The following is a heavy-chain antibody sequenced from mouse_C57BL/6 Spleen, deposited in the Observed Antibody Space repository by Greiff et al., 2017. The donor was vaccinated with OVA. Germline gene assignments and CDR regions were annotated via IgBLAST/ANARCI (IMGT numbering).Heavy chain of an antibody. CDR1: GYTFTSYW. V-gene: IGHV1-69*01. J-gene: IGHJ4*01. CDR3: ARLMRFDGYYVDAMDY. CDR2: IDPSDSYT. D-gene: IGHD2-3*01. Sequence: VQLQQPGAELVMPGASVQLSCKASGYTFTSYWMHWVKQRPGQGLEWIGEIDPSDSYTNYNQKFKGKSTLTVDKSSSTAYMQLSSLTSEDSAVYYCARLMRFDGYYVDAMDYWGQGTSVTVSS.